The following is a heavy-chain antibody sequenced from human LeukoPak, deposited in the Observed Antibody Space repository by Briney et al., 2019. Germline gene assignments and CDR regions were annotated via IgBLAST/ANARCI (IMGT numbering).Heavy chain of an antibody. J-gene: IGHJ4*02. CDR2: IWYGGSNK. Sequence: GRSLRLSCAASGFTFSSYGMHWVRQAPGKGLEWVAVIWYGGSNKYYADSVKGRFTISRDNSKNTLYLQMNSLRAEDTAVYYCARDRLLWFGESPFDYWGQGTLVTVSS. V-gene: IGHV3-33*08. CDR3: ARDRLLWFGESPFDY. D-gene: IGHD3-10*01. CDR1: GFTFSSYG.